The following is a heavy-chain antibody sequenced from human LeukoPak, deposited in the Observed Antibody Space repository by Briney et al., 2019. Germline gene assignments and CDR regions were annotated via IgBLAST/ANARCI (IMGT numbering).Heavy chain of an antibody. CDR1: GFTFSSYG. V-gene: IGHV3-30*02. J-gene: IGHJ6*03. Sequence: GGSLRLSCAASGFTFSSYGMHWVRQAPGKGLEWVAFIRYDGSNKYYADSVKGRFTVSRDNSKNTLYLQMNSLRAEDTAVYYCAKDSIAVAGTEEYYYYMDVWGKGTTVTISS. CDR2: IRYDGSNK. CDR3: AKDSIAVAGTEEYYYYMDV. D-gene: IGHD6-19*01.